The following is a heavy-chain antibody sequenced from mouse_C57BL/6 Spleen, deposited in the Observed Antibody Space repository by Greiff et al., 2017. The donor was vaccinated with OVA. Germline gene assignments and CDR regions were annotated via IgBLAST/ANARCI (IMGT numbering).Heavy chain of an antibody. D-gene: IGHD2-4*01. CDR2: IWSGGST. CDR1: GFSLTSYG. Sequence: VKLMESGPGLVQPSQSLSITCTVSGFSLTSYGVHWVRQSPGKGLEWLGVIWSGGSTDYNAAFISRLSISKDNSKSQVFFKMNSLQADDTAIYYCARNYYDYDVRYFDVWGTGTTVTVSS. CDR3: ARNYYDYDVRYFDV. V-gene: IGHV2-2*01. J-gene: IGHJ1*03.